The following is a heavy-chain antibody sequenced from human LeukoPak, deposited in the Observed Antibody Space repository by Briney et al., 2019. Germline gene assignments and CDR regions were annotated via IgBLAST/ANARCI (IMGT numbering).Heavy chain of an antibody. CDR3: ARALRGSGMYYYYGMDV. CDR2: ISSSSSYI. CDR1: GFTFSSYS. D-gene: IGHD2-15*01. V-gene: IGHV3-21*01. J-gene: IGHJ6*02. Sequence: PGGSLRLSCAASGFTFSSYSMNWVRQAPGKGLEWVSSISSSSSYIYYADSVKGRFTISRDNAKNSLYLQMNSLRAEDTAVYYCARALRGSGMYYYYGMDVWGQGTTVTVSS.